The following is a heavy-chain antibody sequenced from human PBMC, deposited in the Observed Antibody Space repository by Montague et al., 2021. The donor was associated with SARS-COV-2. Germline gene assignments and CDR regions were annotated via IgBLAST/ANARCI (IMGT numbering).Heavy chain of an antibody. CDR2: IYYSGST. CDR1: GGSISTYY. J-gene: IGHJ6*02. D-gene: IGHD6-13*01. V-gene: IGHV4-59*12. CDR3: ARLGRQQLVRLSGMDV. Sequence: SETLSPTCTVSGGSISTYYWSWIRQPPGKGLEWIGYIYYSGSTNYYPSLKSRVTISVDTSKNQFSLKLSSVTAADTAVYYCARLGRQQLVRLSGMDVWGQGTTVTVSS.